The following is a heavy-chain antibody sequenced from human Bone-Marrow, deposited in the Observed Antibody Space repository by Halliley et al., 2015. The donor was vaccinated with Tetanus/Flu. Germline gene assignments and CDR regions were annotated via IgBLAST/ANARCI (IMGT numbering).Heavy chain of an antibody. CDR2: IFHSGST. J-gene: IGHJ4*02. Sequence: TLSLTCAVSGGSISSHNWWSWIRQPPGKGLEWIGEIFHSGSTNYNPSLKSRVTMSIDTSKNQFSLKLTSVTAADTAVYYCARTDDSGPSDSWGQGTLVTVSS. D-gene: IGHD3-22*01. CDR1: GGSISSHNW. V-gene: IGHV4-4*02. CDR3: ARTDDSGPSDS.